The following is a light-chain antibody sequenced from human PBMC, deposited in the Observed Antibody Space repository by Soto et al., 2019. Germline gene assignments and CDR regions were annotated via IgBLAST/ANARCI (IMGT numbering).Light chain of an antibody. V-gene: IGKV1-12*02. CDR1: QGIGSW. Sequence: DIHMTQSPSSVSASVGDIVTVTCRASQGIGSWLAWYQQKPGKVPRLLIFAESTLQSGAPSRLRGAGSETDLNLTINRLQAEDFATYYCQKTRSYPSTCGGGTKVDIK. CDR3: QKTRSYPST. CDR2: AES. J-gene: IGKJ4*01.